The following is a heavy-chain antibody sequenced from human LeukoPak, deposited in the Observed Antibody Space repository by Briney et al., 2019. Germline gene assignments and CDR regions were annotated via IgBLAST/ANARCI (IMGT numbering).Heavy chain of an antibody. Sequence: ASVKVSCKASGGTFSSYAISWVRRAPGQGLEWMGWISAYNGNTNYAQKLQGRVTMTTDTSTSTAYMELRSLRSDDTAVYYCARGYSYGPFDYWGQGTLVTVSS. CDR2: ISAYNGNT. J-gene: IGHJ4*02. CDR3: ARGYSYGPFDY. CDR1: GGTFSSYA. D-gene: IGHD5-18*01. V-gene: IGHV1-18*01.